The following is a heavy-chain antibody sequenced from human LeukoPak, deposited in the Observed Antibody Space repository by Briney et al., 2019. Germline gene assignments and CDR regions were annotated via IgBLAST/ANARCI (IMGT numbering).Heavy chain of an antibody. CDR1: GLTFGDYA. D-gene: IGHD4-17*01. CDR2: IISKAYGGTT. Sequence: GGSLRLSCTASGLTFGDYAMNWFRQAPGKGLEWVGFIISKAYGGTTEYAASVKGRFTISRDDSKGIAYLQMNSLKTEDTAVYYCTRDHDYGDQSPFDYWGQGTLVTVSS. V-gene: IGHV3-49*03. J-gene: IGHJ4*02. CDR3: TRDHDYGDQSPFDY.